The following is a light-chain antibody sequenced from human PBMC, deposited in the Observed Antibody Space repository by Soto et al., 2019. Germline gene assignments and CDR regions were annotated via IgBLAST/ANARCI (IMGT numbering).Light chain of an antibody. V-gene: IGLV2-14*03. CDR1: SSDVGGYNY. J-gene: IGLJ2*01. CDR2: DVS. CDR3: SSYTSSSTVI. Sequence: QSALTQPASVSGSPGQSITISCTGTSSDVGGYNYVSWYQQQAGKAPKLMIYDVSNRPSGVSNRFSGSKSGNTASLTISGIQAEDEADYYCSSYTSSSTVIFGGGTKVTVL.